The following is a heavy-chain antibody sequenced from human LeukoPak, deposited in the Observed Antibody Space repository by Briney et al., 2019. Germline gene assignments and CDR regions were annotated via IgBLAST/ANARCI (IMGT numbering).Heavy chain of an antibody. CDR2: TSYDGSNK. CDR1: TFSNYG. CDR3: AKGYNGYDYAFDI. V-gene: IGHV3-30*18. J-gene: IGHJ3*02. Sequence: PGGSLRLSCEFTFSNYGMHWVRQAPGKGLEWVAVTSYDGSNKDYADSVKGRFTISRDNSKNTVYLQMNSLRVEDTAVYYCAKGYNGYDYAFDIWGQGTMVTVPS. D-gene: IGHD5-12*01.